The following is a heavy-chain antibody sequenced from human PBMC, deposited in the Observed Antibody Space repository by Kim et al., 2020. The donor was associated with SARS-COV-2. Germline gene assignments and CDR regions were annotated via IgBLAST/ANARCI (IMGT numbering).Heavy chain of an antibody. CDR3: ARLRGYLFGRLFGAFDL. V-gene: IGHV3-33*01. CDR2: IWYDGSNK. CDR1: GFTFSSYG. Sequence: GGSLRLSCAASGFTFSSYGMHWVRQAPGKGLEWVAVIWYDGSNKYYADSVKGRFTISRDNSKNTLYLQMNSLRAEDTAVYYCARLRGYLFGRLFGAFDLWGRGTLVTVSS. J-gene: IGHJ2*01. D-gene: IGHD5-18*01.